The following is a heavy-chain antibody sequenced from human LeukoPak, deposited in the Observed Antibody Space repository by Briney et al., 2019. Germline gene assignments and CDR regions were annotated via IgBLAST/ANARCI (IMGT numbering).Heavy chain of an antibody. CDR3: AKLYTSRWYNDY. Sequence: GGSLRLSCAASGFTFSGTAMHWVRQASGKGREWVGRIISKANSYATAYAASVKGRFTISRDDSKNTAYMQMNSRRAEDTAVYYCAKLYTSRWYNDYWGQGALVTVSS. CDR1: GFTFSGTA. D-gene: IGHD6-13*01. CDR2: IISKANSYAT. V-gene: IGHV3-73*01. J-gene: IGHJ4*02.